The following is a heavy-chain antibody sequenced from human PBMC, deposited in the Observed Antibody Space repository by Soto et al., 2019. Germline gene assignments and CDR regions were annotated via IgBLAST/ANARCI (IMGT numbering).Heavy chain of an antibody. CDR2: IYYSGST. CDR1: GGSISSSSYY. J-gene: IGHJ4*02. V-gene: IGHV4-39*01. D-gene: IGHD3-9*01. Sequence: QLQLQESGPGLVKPSETLSLTCTVSGGSISSSSYYWGWIRQPPGKGLEWIGSIYYSGSTYYNPSLKRRVTISVDTSKNQFSLKLSSVTAADTAVYYCASHDWAKPFDYWGQGTLVTVSS. CDR3: ASHDWAKPFDY.